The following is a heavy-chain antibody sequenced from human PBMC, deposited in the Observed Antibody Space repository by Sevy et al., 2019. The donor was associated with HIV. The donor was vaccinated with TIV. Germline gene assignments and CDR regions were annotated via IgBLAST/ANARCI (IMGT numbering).Heavy chain of an antibody. J-gene: IGHJ4*02. V-gene: IGHV3-23*01. D-gene: IGHD3-22*01. CDR3: AKRNYYDSSGYYSYFDY. CDR1: GFTFSSYA. CDR2: ISGSGGST. Sequence: GGSLRLSCAASGFTFSSYAMSWVRQAPGKGLEWVSAISGSGGSTYYAHSVKGRFTISRDNSKNTLYLQMNSLRAEDTAVYYCAKRNYYDSSGYYSYFDYWGQGTLVTVSS.